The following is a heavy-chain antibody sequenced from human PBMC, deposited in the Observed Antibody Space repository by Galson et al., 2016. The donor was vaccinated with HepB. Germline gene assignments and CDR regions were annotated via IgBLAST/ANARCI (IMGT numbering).Heavy chain of an antibody. J-gene: IGHJ3*02. Sequence: SLRLSCAASGFSISTYTMNRVRQAPGKGLEWISYISSSSAYVDYADSVKGRFTISRENAKNSLYLQMNSLRAEDTAVYYCARDRSRFSSGYYTGARDVFAISGQGTVVTVSS. CDR3: ARDRSRFSSGYYTGARDVFAI. CDR2: ISSSSAYV. D-gene: IGHD3-3*01. V-gene: IGHV3-21*01. CDR1: GFSISTYT.